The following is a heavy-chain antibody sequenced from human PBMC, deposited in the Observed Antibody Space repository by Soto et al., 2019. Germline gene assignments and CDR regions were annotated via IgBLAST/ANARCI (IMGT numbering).Heavy chain of an antibody. CDR2: ISGGGTTM. J-gene: IGHJ4*02. CDR1: GFRFSDHY. D-gene: IGHD3-10*01. CDR3: AGDPYYYGSAF. Sequence: QVQLVESGGGLVEPGGSLRLSCAASGFRFSDHYMTWIRQAPGKRLEWVSKISGGGTTMYYADSVKGRFTVSRDNAKNSLYLQMNSLRAEDTAVYYCAGDPYYYGSAFWGQGTLVTVSS. V-gene: IGHV3-11*01.